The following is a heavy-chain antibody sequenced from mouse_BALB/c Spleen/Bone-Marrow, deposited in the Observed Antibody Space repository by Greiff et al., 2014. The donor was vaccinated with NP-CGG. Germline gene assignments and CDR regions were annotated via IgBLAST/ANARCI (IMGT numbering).Heavy chain of an antibody. Sequence: QVQPSQSLSITCTVSGFSLSSYGVHWVRQSPGKGLEWLGVIWSGGSTDYNAAFISRLTISKDNSKSQVFFKMTSLQANDTAIYYCARNHWGYYFDYWGQGTTLTVSS. D-gene: IGHD4-1*01. CDR1: GFSLSSYG. V-gene: IGHV2-2*02. J-gene: IGHJ2*01. CDR2: IWSGGST. CDR3: ARNHWGYYFDY.